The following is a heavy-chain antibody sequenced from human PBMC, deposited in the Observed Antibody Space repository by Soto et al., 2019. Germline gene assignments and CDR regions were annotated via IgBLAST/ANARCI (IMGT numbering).Heavy chain of an antibody. D-gene: IGHD4-17*01. V-gene: IGHV1-69*02. CDR2: IIPILGIA. J-gene: IGHJ4*02. CDR1: GGTFSSYI. Sequence: QVQLVQSGAEVKKPGSSVKVSCKASGGTFSSYIISWVRQAPGQGLEWMGRIIPILGIANYAEKVQGRVTITADKSTRTAYLELRSLRSEDAAVYYCAGRVGGDYGDFDYWGQGTLVTVSS. CDR3: AGRVGGDYGDFDY.